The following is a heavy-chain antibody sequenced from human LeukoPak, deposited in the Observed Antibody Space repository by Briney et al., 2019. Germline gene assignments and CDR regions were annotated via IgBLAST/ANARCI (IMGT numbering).Heavy chain of an antibody. CDR2: IYYSGST. D-gene: IGHD6-13*01. CDR1: GGSISSYY. J-gene: IGHJ4*02. CDR3: ARATPYSSSSRPGYYFDY. V-gene: IGHV4-59*07. Sequence: PSDTLSLTCTVSGGSISSYYWSWTRQPPGKGLEWIGYIYYSGSTNYNPSLKSRVTISLDTSKNQFSLKLSSVTAADTAVYYCARATPYSSSSRPGYYFDYWGQGTLVTVSS.